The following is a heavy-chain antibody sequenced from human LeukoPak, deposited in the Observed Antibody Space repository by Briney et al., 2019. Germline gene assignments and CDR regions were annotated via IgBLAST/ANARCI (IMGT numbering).Heavy chain of an antibody. Sequence: GGSLRLSCAASGFTFSHYAMHWVRQAPGKGLEWVSSSGTRSGTKYYADSVMGRFTISRDSAMNSVSLQINSLRAEDTAVYYCLLQMTYGELSDPDFRGQGTLVTVSS. D-gene: IGHD3-16*02. CDR2: SGTRSGTK. V-gene: IGHV3-21*01. CDR1: GFTFSHYA. CDR3: LLQMTYGELSDPDF. J-gene: IGHJ4*02.